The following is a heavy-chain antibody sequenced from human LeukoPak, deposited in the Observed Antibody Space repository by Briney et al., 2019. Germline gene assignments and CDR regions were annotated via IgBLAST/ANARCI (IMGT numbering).Heavy chain of an antibody. V-gene: IGHV4-59*08. Sequence: SETLSLTCTVSGGSISSYYWSWIRQPPGKGLEWIAYISDIGSINYNPSLKSRVTISLDTSKNQFSLKLSSVTAADTAVYYCAGHHPPYTVDFWGQGTLVTVSS. CDR2: ISDIGSI. J-gene: IGHJ4*02. CDR3: AGHHPPYTVDF. CDR1: GGSISSYY. D-gene: IGHD3-16*01.